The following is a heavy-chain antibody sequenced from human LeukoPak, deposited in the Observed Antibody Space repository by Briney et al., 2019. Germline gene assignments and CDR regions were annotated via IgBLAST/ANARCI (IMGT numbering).Heavy chain of an antibody. CDR3: ARGMGYSYGFPFDY. CDR1: GFTFSSYA. CDR2: ISGSGGSI. J-gene: IGHJ4*02. V-gene: IGHV3-23*01. D-gene: IGHD5-18*01. Sequence: PGGSLRLSCAASGFTFSSYAMSWVRQAPGKGLEWVSVISGSGGSIYYADSVKGRFTISRDNSKNTLYLQMNSLRAEDTAVYYCARGMGYSYGFPFDYWGQGTLVTVSS.